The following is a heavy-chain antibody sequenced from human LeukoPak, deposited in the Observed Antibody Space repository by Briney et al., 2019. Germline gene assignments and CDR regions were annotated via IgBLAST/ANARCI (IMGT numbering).Heavy chain of an antibody. CDR2: ISSSNYI. J-gene: IGHJ5*02. CDR1: GFTFSSYT. D-gene: IGHD3-16*02. Sequence: GGSLRLSCAASGFTFSSYTMNWVRQAPGKGLEWVSSISSSNYIYYADSVKGRFTISRDNAKNSLYLQMHSLRADDTAVYYCARHREGDYIWGSYRPDWFDPWGQGTLVTVSS. CDR3: ARHREGDYIWGSYRPDWFDP. V-gene: IGHV3-21*01.